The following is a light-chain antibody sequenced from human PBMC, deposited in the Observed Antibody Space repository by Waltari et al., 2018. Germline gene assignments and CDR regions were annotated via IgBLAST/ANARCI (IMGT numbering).Light chain of an antibody. V-gene: IGKV3-15*01. CDR1: QSVSIQ. CDR2: DAS. Sequence: EIVMTQSPANLSVSPGESATLSCRASQSVSIQLSWYQQKPGQAPRLLISDASTRATFVPPRFSGSGSGTDFTLTISSLQSEDFAFYYCQQYNNWPLTFGGGTKVEIK. CDR3: QQYNNWPLT. J-gene: IGKJ4*01.